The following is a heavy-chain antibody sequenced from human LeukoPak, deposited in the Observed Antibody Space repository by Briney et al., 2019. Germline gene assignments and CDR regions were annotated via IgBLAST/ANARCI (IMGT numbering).Heavy chain of an antibody. CDR3: AKEEAQQWLVRLFDY. CDR2: ISGSGGGT. CDR1: GFTFSSYA. D-gene: IGHD6-19*01. V-gene: IGHV3-23*01. Sequence: PGGSLRLSCAASGFTFSSYAMSWVRQAPGKGLEWVSAISGSGGGTYYADSVKGRFTISRDNSKNTLYLQMNSLRAEDTAVYYCAKEEAQQWLVRLFDYWGQGTLVTVSS. J-gene: IGHJ4*02.